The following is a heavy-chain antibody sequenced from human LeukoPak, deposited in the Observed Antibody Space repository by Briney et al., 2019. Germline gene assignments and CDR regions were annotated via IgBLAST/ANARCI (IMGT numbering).Heavy chain of an antibody. CDR3: AKDLDSTGYYSYRY. Sequence: GGSLRLSCAASGFASSRYAMNWVRQAPGKGLEWVSLISTGGRTHYADSVEGRFTISRDNSKNTLYLQMNSLRAEDTAVYYCAKDLDSTGYYSYRYWGQGTLVTVSS. CDR1: GFASSRYA. V-gene: IGHV3-23*01. D-gene: IGHD3-22*01. J-gene: IGHJ4*02. CDR2: ISTGGRT.